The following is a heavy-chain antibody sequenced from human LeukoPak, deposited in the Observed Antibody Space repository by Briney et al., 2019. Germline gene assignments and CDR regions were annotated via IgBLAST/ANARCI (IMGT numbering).Heavy chain of an antibody. J-gene: IGHJ6*03. D-gene: IGHD3-22*01. CDR1: EFTFSSYG. V-gene: IGHV3-30*02. CDR3: ARGRYYYDSSGPPGYYYMDV. Sequence: PGGSLRLSCAASEFTFSSYGMHWVRQAPGKGLEWVAFIRYDGSNKYYADSVKGRFTISRENAKNSLYLQMNSLRAGDTAVYYCARGRYYYDSSGPPGYYYMDVWGKGTTVTISS. CDR2: IRYDGSNK.